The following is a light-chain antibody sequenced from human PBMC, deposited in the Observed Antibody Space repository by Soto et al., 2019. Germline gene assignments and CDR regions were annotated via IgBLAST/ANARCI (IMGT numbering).Light chain of an antibody. CDR2: AAS. CDR1: QAINIW. J-gene: IGKJ3*01. CDR3: LQSNSFPFT. V-gene: IGKV1-12*01. Sequence: DIQMTQSPSSVSASVGDRVTITCRASQAINIWLAWYQHKPGKAPKLLIYAASSMQSGVPSRYSGRGSGTDFTLPISSLQPEDFATYYCLQSNSFPFTFGPGTKVDIK.